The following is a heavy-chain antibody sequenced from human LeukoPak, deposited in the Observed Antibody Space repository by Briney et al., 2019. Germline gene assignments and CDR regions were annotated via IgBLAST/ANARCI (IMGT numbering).Heavy chain of an antibody. Sequence: PSETLSLTCIVSGGSMSSYYWSWIRQPAGKGLEWIGRMYTDGSTNYNPFLNSRVTMSVDTSKNQFSLKLSSVTAADTAVYYCARRRGGYYDSSGPSPVHFDYWGQGTLVTVSS. CDR2: MYTDGST. D-gene: IGHD3-22*01. J-gene: IGHJ4*02. V-gene: IGHV4-4*07. CDR1: GGSMSSYY. CDR3: ARRRGGYYDSSGPSPVHFDY.